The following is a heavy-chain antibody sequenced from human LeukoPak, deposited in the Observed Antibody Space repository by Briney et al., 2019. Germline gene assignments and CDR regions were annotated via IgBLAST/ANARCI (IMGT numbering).Heavy chain of an antibody. D-gene: IGHD3-16*01. CDR3: ARVGDWSNYFGMDA. V-gene: IGHV3-23*01. CDR1: GFTFSGHS. Sequence: GGSPRLSCAASGFTFSGHSMTWVRQTPGKGLEWVSVIFGNGVKTYYADSVKGRFTISRDNSKSTLYLQMNSLRAEDTAVYYCARVGDWSNYFGMDAWGQGTTVSVSS. J-gene: IGHJ6*02. CDR2: IFGNGVKT.